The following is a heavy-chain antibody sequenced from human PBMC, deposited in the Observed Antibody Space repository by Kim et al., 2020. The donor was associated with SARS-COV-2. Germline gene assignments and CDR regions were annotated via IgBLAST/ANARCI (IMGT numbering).Heavy chain of an antibody. CDR3: ARDRGDIVVVPAAGDAFDI. CDR2: IYYSGST. CDR1: GGSISSSSYY. D-gene: IGHD2-2*01. J-gene: IGHJ3*02. V-gene: IGHV4-39*07. Sequence: SETLSLTCTVSGGSISSSSYYWGWIRQPPGKGLEWIGSIYYSGSTYYNPSLKSRVTISVDTSKNQFSLKLSSVTAADTAVYYCARDRGDIVVVPAAGDAFDIWGQGTMVTVSS.